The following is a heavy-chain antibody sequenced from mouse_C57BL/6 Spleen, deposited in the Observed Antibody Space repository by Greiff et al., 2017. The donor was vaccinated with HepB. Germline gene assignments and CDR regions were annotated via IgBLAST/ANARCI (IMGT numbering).Heavy chain of an antibody. V-gene: IGHV1-62-2*01. CDR3: ARHEDVGYDYEEGDFDY. D-gene: IGHD2-4*01. CDR1: GYTFTEYT. Sequence: QVQLQQSGAELVKPGASVKLSCKASGYTFTEYTIHWVKQRSGQGLEWIGWFYPGSGSIKYNEKFKDKATLTEDKSSSTVYMELSRLTSEDSAVYFCARHEDVGYDYEEGDFDYWGQGTTLTVSS. CDR2: FYPGSGSI. J-gene: IGHJ2*01.